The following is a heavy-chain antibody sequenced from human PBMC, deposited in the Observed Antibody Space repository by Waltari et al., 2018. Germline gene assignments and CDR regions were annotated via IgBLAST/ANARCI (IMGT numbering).Heavy chain of an antibody. V-gene: IGHV4-34*01. Sequence: QVQLQQWGAGLLKPSETLSLTCAVYGGSFSGYYWSWIRQPTGKGLEWIGEINHSGSTNYNPSLKSRVTISVDTSKNQFSLKLSSVTAADTAVYYCARLPPSGRPNYYYYMDVWGKGTTVTVSS. CDR3: ARLPPSGRPNYYYYMDV. D-gene: IGHD3-10*01. J-gene: IGHJ6*03. CDR2: INHSGST. CDR1: GGSFSGYY.